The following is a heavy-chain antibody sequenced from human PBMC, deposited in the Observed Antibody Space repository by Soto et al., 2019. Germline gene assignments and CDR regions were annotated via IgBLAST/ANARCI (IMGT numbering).Heavy chain of an antibody. V-gene: IGHV3-15*01. Sequence: EVQRVESGGGLVKAGGSLRLSCAASGFTFSHGWMSWVRQAPGKRMEWGGRIKSQIAGWTTDYSAPAKGRFNISRDDTKNTLYLQMASVISEDTAVYYCTTDSTQTFCDCGPCYSVQTKILDSLGQGTLVTVSS. CDR1: GFTFSHGW. D-gene: IGHD2-15*01. CDR3: TTDSTQTFCDCGPCYSVQTKILDS. J-gene: IGHJ4*02. CDR2: IKSQIAGWTT.